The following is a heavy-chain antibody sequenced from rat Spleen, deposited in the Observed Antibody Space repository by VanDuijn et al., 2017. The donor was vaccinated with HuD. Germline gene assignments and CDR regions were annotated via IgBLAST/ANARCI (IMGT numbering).Heavy chain of an antibody. D-gene: IGHD3-3*01. CDR1: GFTFRDYN. Sequence: EVQLVESGGGLVQPGRSLKLSCAASGFTFRDYNMAWVRQAPKKGLEWVATISYDGGTTYSRDSVKGRCTLSRDNAKSTLYLQMDSLRSEDTATYYCTTEPLWVAYWGQGTLVTVSS. CDR2: ISYDGGTT. CDR3: TTEPLWVAY. J-gene: IGHJ3*01. V-gene: IGHV5-7*01.